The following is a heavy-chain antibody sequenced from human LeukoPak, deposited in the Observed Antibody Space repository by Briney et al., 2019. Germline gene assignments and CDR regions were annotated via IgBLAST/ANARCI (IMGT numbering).Heavy chain of an antibody. V-gene: IGHV4-38-2*02. CDR3: ARDDPQTSIAAAPYFDY. D-gene: IGHD6-13*01. CDR2: IYHSGST. Sequence: SETLSLTCTVPGYSISSGYYWGWIRQPPGKGLEWIGSIYHSGSTYYNPSLKSRVTISVDTSKNQFSLKLSSVAAADTAVYYCARDDPQTSIAAAPYFDYWGQGTLVTVSS. J-gene: IGHJ4*02. CDR1: GYSISSGYY.